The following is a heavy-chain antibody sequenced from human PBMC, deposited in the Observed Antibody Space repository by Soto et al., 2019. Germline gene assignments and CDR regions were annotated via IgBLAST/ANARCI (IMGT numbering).Heavy chain of an antibody. CDR3: ARLNKPGWFDP. J-gene: IGHJ5*02. CDR2: IYYTGST. Sequence: PSETLSLTCTVSGGSISSYYWAWIRQPPGTGLEWIGTIYYTGSTYYNPSLKSRITMFVDTSKSQFSLTLSSVTAADTAVYYCARLNKPGWFDPWGQGTLVTVSS. V-gene: IGHV4-39*01. CDR1: GGSISSYY.